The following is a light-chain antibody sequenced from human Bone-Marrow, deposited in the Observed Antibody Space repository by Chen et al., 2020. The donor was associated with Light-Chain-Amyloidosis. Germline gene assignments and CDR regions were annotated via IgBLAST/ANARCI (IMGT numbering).Light chain of an antibody. V-gene: IGLV2-14*01. CDR1: SSDVGGDNN. Sequence: QSALTQPASVSGSPGQSITISCNGTSSDVGGDNNVSWYQQHPDKAPKLMVYEVTNRPSWVPDRFSGSKSDNTASLTISGLQAEDEADYVCSSYTITNTLVFGSGTRVTGL. J-gene: IGLJ1*01. CDR2: EVT. CDR3: SSYTITNTLV.